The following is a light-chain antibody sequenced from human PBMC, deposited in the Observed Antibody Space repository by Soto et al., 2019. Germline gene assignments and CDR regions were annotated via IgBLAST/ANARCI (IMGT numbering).Light chain of an antibody. CDR1: QSISNY. CDR2: DAS. CDR3: QQRSKWPLT. V-gene: IGKV3-11*01. J-gene: IGKJ4*01. Sequence: EIVLTQSPATLSLSPGERATLSCRASQSISNYLGWYQQKPGQAPRLLIYDASNRAAGIPARFSGSGSGTDFTLTISSLKPEDFAVYYCQQRSKWPLTFGGGTKVEIK.